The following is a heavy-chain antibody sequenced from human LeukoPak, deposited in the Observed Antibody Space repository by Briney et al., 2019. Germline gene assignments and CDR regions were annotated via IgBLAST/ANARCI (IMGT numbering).Heavy chain of an antibody. J-gene: IGHJ5*02. CDR1: GYTFTKYG. D-gene: IGHD1-7*01. CDR3: ARPPRDWNYVRWFDP. Sequence: ASVKVSCKASGYTFTKYGLGWVRQAPGQGLEWMGWISAYNGNTNYAQILQGRVTMTTDPSTSTAYMELSSLRSDDTAVYYCARPPRDWNYVRWFDPWGQGTLVTVSS. V-gene: IGHV1-18*01. CDR2: ISAYNGNT.